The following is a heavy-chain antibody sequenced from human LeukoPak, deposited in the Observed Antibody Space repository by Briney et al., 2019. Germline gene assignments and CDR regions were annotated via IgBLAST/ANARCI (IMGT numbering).Heavy chain of an antibody. V-gene: IGHV1-8*01. CDR1: GYTFSSYD. CDR2: MNPDTGNS. CDR3: ARGWSAGRNSPLFDP. Sequence: ASVKVSCKGSGYTFSSYDINWVRQATGQGLEWMGWMNPDTGNSGYAQKFQGRVTMTRDTSISTAYMELSGLRSDDTAVYFCARGWSAGRNSPLFDPWGQGILVTVSS. D-gene: IGHD6-13*01. J-gene: IGHJ5*02.